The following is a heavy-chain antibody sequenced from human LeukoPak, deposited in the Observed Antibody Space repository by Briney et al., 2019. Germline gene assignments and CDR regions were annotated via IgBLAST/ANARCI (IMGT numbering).Heavy chain of an antibody. V-gene: IGHV4-38-2*01. CDR1: GYSISSGYY. D-gene: IGHD4-17*01. J-gene: IGHJ2*01. CDR3: ARPKYGDAAYFAL. Sequence: SETLSLTCAVSGYSISSGYYWGWIRQPPRKGLEWIGSIYHSGNTYYNPSLKSRVTISVDTSKNQFFLKVTSVTAADAAVYYCARPKYGDAAYFALWGRGALVTVSS. CDR2: IYHSGNT.